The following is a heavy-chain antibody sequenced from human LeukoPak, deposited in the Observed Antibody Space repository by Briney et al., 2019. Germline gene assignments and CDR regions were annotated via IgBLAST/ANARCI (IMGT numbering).Heavy chain of an antibody. CDR2: FIPVFGPA. Sequence: SVKVSCKASGYIFTGYYMHWVRQAPGQGLEWMGGFIPVFGPANYAQKFQGRVTITADESTSTAYMELSSLRSEDTAVYYCARAGEVYNSGSYLEYWGQGTLVTVSS. V-gene: IGHV1-69*13. D-gene: IGHD6-19*01. J-gene: IGHJ4*02. CDR3: ARAGEVYNSGSYLEY. CDR1: GYIFTGYY.